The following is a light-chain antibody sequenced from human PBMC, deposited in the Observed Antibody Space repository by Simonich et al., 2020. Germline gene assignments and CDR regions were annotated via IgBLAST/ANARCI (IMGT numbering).Light chain of an antibody. V-gene: IGLV2-14*01. CDR3: SSYTSSSTLV. CDR1: SSDVGGYNY. CDR2: DVS. J-gene: IGLJ2*01. Sequence: QSALTQPASVSGSPGQSITISCTGTSSDVGGYNYVSCYQQHPGKAPKLMIYDVSKRPSGGANRFSGAKSGNTASLTISGLQAEDEADYYCSSYTSSSTLVFGGGTKLTVL.